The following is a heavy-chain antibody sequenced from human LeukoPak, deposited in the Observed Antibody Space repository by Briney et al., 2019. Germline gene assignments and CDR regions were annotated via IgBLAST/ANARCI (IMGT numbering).Heavy chain of an antibody. CDR2: IYYSGST. CDR1: GGSISSSIYY. CDR3: ARVAPDYDFWSGYVKSRPHFDY. V-gene: IGHV4-39*07. J-gene: IGHJ4*02. D-gene: IGHD3-3*01. Sequence: SETLSLTCTVSGGSISSSIYYWGWIRQPPGKGLEWIGSIYYSGSTYYNPSLKSRVTISVDTSKNQFSLKLSSVTAADTAVYYCARVAPDYDFWSGYVKSRPHFDYWGQGTLVTVSS.